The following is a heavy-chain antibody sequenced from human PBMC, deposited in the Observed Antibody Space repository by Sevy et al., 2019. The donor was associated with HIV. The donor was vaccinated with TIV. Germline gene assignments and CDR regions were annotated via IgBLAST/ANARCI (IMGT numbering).Heavy chain of an antibody. J-gene: IGHJ6*03. CDR2: ISGSGTRT. D-gene: IGHD3-22*01. Sequence: GGSLRLSCAVSGFSFDSYGMTWVRQAPGKGLEWVSGISGSGTRTYYADSVKGHFSISRDNSKNRLYLQMNSLRSEDTAIFYCAKGGGGHYDPDEIGYYFYYYNMDVWGKGTTVTVSS. CDR1: GFSFDSYG. V-gene: IGHV3-23*01. CDR3: AKGGGGHYDPDEIGYYFYYYNMDV.